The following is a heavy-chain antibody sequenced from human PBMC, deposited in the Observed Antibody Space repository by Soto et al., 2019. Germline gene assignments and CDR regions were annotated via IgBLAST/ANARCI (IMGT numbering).Heavy chain of an antibody. Sequence: ASVKVSCKASGYTFTRYGISWVRQAPGQGLEWMGWISTYNGITNYPQKLQGRATMTTDTSTSTAYMELRSLRSDDTAVYYCARDQGYYDKGMDVWGQGTTVTV. V-gene: IGHV1-18*01. CDR1: GYTFTRYG. CDR3: ARDQGYYDKGMDV. J-gene: IGHJ6*02. D-gene: IGHD3-22*01. CDR2: ISTYNGIT.